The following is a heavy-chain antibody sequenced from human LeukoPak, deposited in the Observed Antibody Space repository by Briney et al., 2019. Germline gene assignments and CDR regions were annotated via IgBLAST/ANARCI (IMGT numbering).Heavy chain of an antibody. CDR3: AKGRGSWPCYFDY. CDR1: GFTFSSYW. V-gene: IGHV3-7*05. J-gene: IGHJ4*02. D-gene: IGHD6-13*01. Sequence: GGSLRLSCAASGFTFSSYWMSWVRQAPGKGLEWVANIEQDGSEKYYVDSVKGRFTISRDNSKNTLYLQMNSLRVDDTAVYYCAKGRGSWPCYFDYWGQGALVTVSS. CDR2: IEQDGSEK.